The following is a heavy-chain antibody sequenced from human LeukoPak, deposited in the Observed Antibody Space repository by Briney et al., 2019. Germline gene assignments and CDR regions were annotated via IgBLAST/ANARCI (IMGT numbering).Heavy chain of an antibody. J-gene: IGHJ4*02. V-gene: IGHV1-2*06. CDR2: INPNSGGT. CDR1: GYTFTGYY. Sequence: GTSVKVSCKASGYTFTGYYMHWVRQAPGQGLEWMGRINPNSGGTNYAQKFQGRVTMTRDTSISTGYMELSRLRSDDTAVYYCARENYGSGTHFDYWGQGTLVTVSS. CDR3: ARENYGSGTHFDY. D-gene: IGHD3-10*01.